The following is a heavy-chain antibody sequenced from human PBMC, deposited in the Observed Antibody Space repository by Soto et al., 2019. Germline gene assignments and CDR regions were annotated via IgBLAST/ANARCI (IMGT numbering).Heavy chain of an antibody. CDR1: GGSVSSGSYY. V-gene: IGHV4-61*01. CDR2: ISYSGST. Sequence: QVQLQESGPGLVKPSETLSLTCTVSGGSVSSGSYYWSWIRQPPGKGLEWIGYISYSGSTNYKSSLTSRVTISKDTSENQFSLKLSSVTAADTAVYYCARYTTGGTGFDYWGQGTLVTVSS. D-gene: IGHD1-1*01. J-gene: IGHJ4*02. CDR3: ARYTTGGTGFDY.